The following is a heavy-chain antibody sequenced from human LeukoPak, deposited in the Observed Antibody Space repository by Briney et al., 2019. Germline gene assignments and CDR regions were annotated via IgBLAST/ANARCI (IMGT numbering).Heavy chain of an antibody. CDR3: AREAVTRNYFDY. Sequence: GGSLRLSCAASGFSVSNTYMSWVRQAPGKGLEWVSIIYSGGNTYYADSVKGRFTISRDNSKNTLYLQMNSLRAEDTAVYYCAREAVTRNYFDYCGQGTLVTVSS. D-gene: IGHD4-17*01. V-gene: IGHV3-53*01. CDR1: GFSVSNTY. J-gene: IGHJ4*02. CDR2: IYSGGNT.